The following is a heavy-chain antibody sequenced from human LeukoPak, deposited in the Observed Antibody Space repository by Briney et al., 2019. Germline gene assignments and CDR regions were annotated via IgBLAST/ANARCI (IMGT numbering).Heavy chain of an antibody. CDR2: ISAYNGNT. CDR3: AREFPAAIDYYYMDV. D-gene: IGHD2-2*02. J-gene: IGHJ6*03. Sequence: GASVKVSCKASGYTFTSYGISWVRQAPGQGLEWMGWISAYNGNTNYAQKLQGRVTMTTDTSTSTAYMELRSLRSDDTAVYYCAREFPAAIDYYYMDVWGKGTTVTVSS. CDR1: GYTFTSYG. V-gene: IGHV1-18*01.